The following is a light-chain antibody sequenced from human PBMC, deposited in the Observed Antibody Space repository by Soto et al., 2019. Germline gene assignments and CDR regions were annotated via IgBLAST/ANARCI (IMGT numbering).Light chain of an antibody. J-gene: IGKJ2*01. CDR2: DAS. CDR3: QQRSNWPRT. Sequence: EIVLTQSPAPLSSSPGERATLSCRASQSVSNNLGWYQQKPGQAPRLLIYDASNRATDIPARFSGSRSGTDFTLTINSLEPEDFAGYYCQQRSNWPRTFGQGTKLEIK. V-gene: IGKV3-11*01. CDR1: QSVSNN.